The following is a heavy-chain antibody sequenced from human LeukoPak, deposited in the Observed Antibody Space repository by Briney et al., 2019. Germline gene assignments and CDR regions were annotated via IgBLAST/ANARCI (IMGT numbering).Heavy chain of an antibody. Sequence: GGSLSLSCAASGFTVSKNYMNWVRQAPGKGLEWVSVIYSGGSTLYADSVKGRFTISRHNYKNTVDLQMNGLRAEDSAVYYCASESYRLYGLDVWCQGTTVTVSS. D-gene: IGHD3-16*02. CDR1: GFTVSKNY. J-gene: IGHJ6*02. V-gene: IGHV3-53*04. CDR3: ASESYRLYGLDV. CDR2: IYSGGST.